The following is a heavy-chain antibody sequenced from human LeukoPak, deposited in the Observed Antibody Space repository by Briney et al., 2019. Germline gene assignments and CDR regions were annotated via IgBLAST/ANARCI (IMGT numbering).Heavy chain of an antibody. CDR3: ARHGGNTIVVRTFDY. D-gene: IGHD3-22*01. Sequence: PSETLSLTCAVSGGSINSNNWWGWVRQPPGKGLEWIGEIYHSGSTNYNPSLKSRVTISVDKSKNHFSLKLSSVTAADTAVYYCARHGGNTIVVRTFDYWGQGTLVTVSS. CDR2: IYHSGST. CDR1: GGSINSNNW. V-gene: IGHV4-4*02. J-gene: IGHJ4*02.